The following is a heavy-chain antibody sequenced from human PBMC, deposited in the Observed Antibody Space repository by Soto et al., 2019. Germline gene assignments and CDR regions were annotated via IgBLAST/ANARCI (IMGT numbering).Heavy chain of an antibody. J-gene: IGHJ6*02. V-gene: IGHV4-39*01. CDR1: GGSISSSSYY. Sequence: SETLSLTCTVSGGSISSSSYYWGWIRQPPGKGLEWIGSIYYSGSTYYNPSLKSRVTISVDTSKNQFSLKLSSVTAADTAVYYCAGGRGDYYYGMDVWGQGTTVTVSS. D-gene: IGHD3-10*01. CDR2: IYYSGST. CDR3: AGGRGDYYYGMDV.